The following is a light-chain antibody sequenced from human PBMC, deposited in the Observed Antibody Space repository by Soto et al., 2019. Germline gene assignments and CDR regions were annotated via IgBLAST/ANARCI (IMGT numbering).Light chain of an antibody. CDR2: GAS. J-gene: IGKJ2*01. CDR1: QSVSSRY. CDR3: LQYGSSPPFT. Sequence: EIVLTQSPGTLSLSPGERATLSCRASQSVSSRYLAWYQQKPGQAPRLLMYGASNRATGIPDRFSGSESGTDFTRTISRLEPEDLAVYFCLQYGSSPPFTFGQGTKVEIK. V-gene: IGKV3-20*01.